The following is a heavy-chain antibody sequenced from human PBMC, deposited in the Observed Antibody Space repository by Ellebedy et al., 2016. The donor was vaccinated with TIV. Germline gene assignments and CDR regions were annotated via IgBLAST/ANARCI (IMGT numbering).Heavy chain of an antibody. Sequence: GESLKISCTASGFTFSTYAMSWVRQAPGKGLEWVSEISAGAGSTYYTDSVKGRFTISRNNSKNTLYLQMNSLRAEDTAVYYCARGAHSWVLRPMDVWGQGTTVTVSS. CDR2: ISAGAGST. V-gene: IGHV3-23*01. CDR3: ARGAHSWVLRPMDV. D-gene: IGHD3-3*01. J-gene: IGHJ6*02. CDR1: GFTFSTYA.